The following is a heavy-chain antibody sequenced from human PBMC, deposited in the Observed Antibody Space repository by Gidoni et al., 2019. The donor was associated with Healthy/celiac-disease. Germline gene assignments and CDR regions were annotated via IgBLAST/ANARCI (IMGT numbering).Heavy chain of an antibody. CDR3: ARENGEQWPLGYFDY. J-gene: IGHJ4*02. CDR2: IWYDGSNK. D-gene: IGHD6-19*01. V-gene: IGHV3-33*01. CDR1: VCTFRREG. Sequence: VWLVESGGVVVQPGSSMSLCCAPSVCTFRREGMHWVRQDPGKGLEWVAVIWYDGSNKYYADSVKGRFTISRDNSKNTLYLQMNSLRAEDTAVYYCARENGEQWPLGYFDYWGQGTLVTVSS.